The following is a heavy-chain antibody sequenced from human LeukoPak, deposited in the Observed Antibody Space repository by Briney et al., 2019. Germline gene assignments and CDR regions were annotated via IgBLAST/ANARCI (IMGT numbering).Heavy chain of an antibody. J-gene: IGHJ4*02. CDR2: INAGNGNT. V-gene: IGHV1-3*01. D-gene: IGHD3-10*01. CDR1: GYTFTSYG. Sequence: ASVKVSCKASGYTFTSYGISWVRQAPGQRLEWMGWINAGNGNTKYSQKFQGRVTITRDTSASTAYMELSSLRSEDTAVYYCARDYYGSGSCHFDYWGQGTLVTVSS. CDR3: ARDYYGSGSCHFDY.